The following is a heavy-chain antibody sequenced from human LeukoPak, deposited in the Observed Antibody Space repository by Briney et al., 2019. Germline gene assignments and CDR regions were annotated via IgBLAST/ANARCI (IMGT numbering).Heavy chain of an antibody. D-gene: IGHD2-15*01. CDR2: IKSNFNGGTI. V-gene: IGHV3-15*01. J-gene: IGHJ3*02. Sequence: GGSLRLSCAASGFIFSNLWMTWVRQTPGKVLEWVGRIKSNFNGGTIDYAAPVKGRFIISRDDSKNTLYLQMNSLRAEDTAVYYCARDRCSGGSCYPLRAFDIWGQGTMVTVSS. CDR3: ARDRCSGGSCYPLRAFDI. CDR1: GFIFSNLW.